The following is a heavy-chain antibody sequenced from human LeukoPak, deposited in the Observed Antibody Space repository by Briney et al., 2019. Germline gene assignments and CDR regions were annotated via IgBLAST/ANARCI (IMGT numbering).Heavy chain of an antibody. J-gene: IGHJ6*03. CDR2: INHSGST. D-gene: IGHD3-3*01. Sequence: SETLSLTCAVYGGSLSGYYWSWIRQPPGKGLEWIGEINHSGSTNYNPSLKSRVTISVDTSKNQFSLKLSSVTAADTAVYYCARGFGGYDFWSGYHYYYMDVWGKGTTVTVSS. V-gene: IGHV4-34*01. CDR1: GGSLSGYY. CDR3: ARGFGGYDFWSGYHYYYMDV.